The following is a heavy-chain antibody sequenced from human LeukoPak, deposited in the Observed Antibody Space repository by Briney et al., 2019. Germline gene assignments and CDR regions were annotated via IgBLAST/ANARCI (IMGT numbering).Heavy chain of an antibody. J-gene: IGHJ5*02. V-gene: IGHV4-61*02. CDR3: ARSPPGYCSSTSCYVLNWFDP. D-gene: IGHD2-2*01. CDR2: IYTSGST. CDR1: GGSISSGSYY. Sequence: SETLSLTCTVSGGSISSGSYYWSWIRQPAGKGLEWIGRIYTSGSTNYNPSLKSRVTISVDTSKNQFSLKLSSVTAADTAVYYCARSPPGYCSSTSCYVLNWFDPWGQGTLVTVSS.